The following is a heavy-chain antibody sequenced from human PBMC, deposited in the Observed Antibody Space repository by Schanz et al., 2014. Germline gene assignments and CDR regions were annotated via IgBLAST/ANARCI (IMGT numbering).Heavy chain of an antibody. V-gene: IGHV3-23*01. CDR2: ISGSGGST. Sequence: EVQLLDSGGGLVQPGGSLRLSCAASGFTFSTYAMSWVRQAPGKGLEWVSAISGSGGSTYYADSVKGRFTISRDNSKNTRYLQMNSLRAEDTAVYYCAREQIMAAAGLVDYWGHGTLVTVSS. D-gene: IGHD6-13*01. J-gene: IGHJ4*01. CDR1: GFTFSTYA. CDR3: AREQIMAAAGLVDY.